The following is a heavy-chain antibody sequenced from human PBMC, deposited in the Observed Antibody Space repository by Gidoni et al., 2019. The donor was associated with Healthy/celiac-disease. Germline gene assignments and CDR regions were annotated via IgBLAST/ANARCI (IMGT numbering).Heavy chain of an antibody. CDR2: IRYDGSNK. D-gene: IGHD3-10*01. V-gene: IGHV3-30*02. CDR1: GFTLSSYG. CDR3: AKDFEPYYGSAFDY. J-gene: IGHJ4*02. Sequence: QVQLVQSAGGVVKPGGSLRLSCAASGFTLSSYGMHWVRQAPGKGLEWVAFIRYDGSNKYYADSVKGRFTISRDNSKNTLYLQMNSLRAEDTAVYYCAKDFEPYYGSAFDYWGQGTLVTVSS.